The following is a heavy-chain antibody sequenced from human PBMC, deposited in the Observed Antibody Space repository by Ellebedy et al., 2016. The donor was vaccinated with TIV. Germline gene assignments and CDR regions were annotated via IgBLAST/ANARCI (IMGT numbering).Heavy chain of an antibody. CDR3: ARYGNLGY. J-gene: IGHJ4*02. D-gene: IGHD1-1*01. CDR2: ITSSSGTI. Sequence: GGSLRLSCAASGFTFGTYSMNWVRQPPGKGLEWVSYITSSSGTIYYADSVKGRFTISRDNAKNSLYLQMNSLRAEDTAVYYCARYGNLGYWGQGTLVTVSS. V-gene: IGHV3-48*04. CDR1: GFTFGTYS.